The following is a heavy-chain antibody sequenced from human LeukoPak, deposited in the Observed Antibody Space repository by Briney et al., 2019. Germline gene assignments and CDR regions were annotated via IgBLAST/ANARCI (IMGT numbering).Heavy chain of an antibody. CDR2: INHSGST. J-gene: IGHJ4*02. CDR1: GGSFSGYY. D-gene: IGHD3-3*01. Sequence: SETLSLTCAVYGGSFSGYYWSRIRQPPGKGLEWIGEINHSGSTNYNPSLKSRVTISVDTSENQFSLKLSSVTAADTAVYYCARVKYYDFWSGYYYFDYWGQGTLVTVSS. CDR3: ARVKYYDFWSGYYYFDY. V-gene: IGHV4-34*01.